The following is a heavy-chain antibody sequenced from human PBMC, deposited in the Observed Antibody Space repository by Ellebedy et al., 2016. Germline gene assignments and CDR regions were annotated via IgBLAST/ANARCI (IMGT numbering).Heavy chain of an antibody. CDR1: GGSISSYY. Sequence: GSLRLSCTVSGGSISSYYWSWIRQPPGKGLEWIGNIFYTGTTNYNPSLKSRVTISIDTSKKQFSLRLNSVTAADTAVYYCARLPNYGDNWFDPWGQGTLVTVSS. J-gene: IGHJ5*02. D-gene: IGHD4-17*01. CDR3: ARLPNYGDNWFDP. V-gene: IGHV4-59*08. CDR2: IFYTGTT.